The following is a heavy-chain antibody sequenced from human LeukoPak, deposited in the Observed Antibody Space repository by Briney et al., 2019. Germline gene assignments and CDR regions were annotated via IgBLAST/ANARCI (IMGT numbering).Heavy chain of an antibody. CDR3: ARDVGSSGWYLNKRNFDY. D-gene: IGHD6-19*01. CDR1: GYTFTGYY. Sequence: VASVKVSCKASGYTFTGYYMHWVRQAPGQGLEWMGWINPNSGGTNYAQKFQGRVTMTRDTSISTAYMELSRLRPDDTAVYYCARDVGSSGWYLNKRNFDYWGQGTLVTVSS. CDR2: INPNSGGT. V-gene: IGHV1-2*02. J-gene: IGHJ4*02.